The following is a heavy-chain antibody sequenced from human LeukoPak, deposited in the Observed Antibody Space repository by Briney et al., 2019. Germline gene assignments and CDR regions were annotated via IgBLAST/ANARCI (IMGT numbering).Heavy chain of an antibody. J-gene: IGHJ5*02. CDR1: GFTFSDYY. Sequence: PGGSLRLSCAASGFTFSDYYMGWMRQAPGEGLEWVSYISSSGSTIYYADSVKGRFTLSRDNTKNSLYLQMNSLRAEDTAVYYCARDLGIRCHHRWGQGTLVTVSS. V-gene: IGHV3-11*04. D-gene: IGHD1-14*01. CDR3: ARDLGIRCHHR. CDR2: ISSSGSTI.